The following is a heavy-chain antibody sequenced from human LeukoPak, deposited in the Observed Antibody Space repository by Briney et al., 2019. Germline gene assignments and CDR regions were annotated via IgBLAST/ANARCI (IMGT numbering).Heavy chain of an antibody. CDR1: GGTFSSYA. J-gene: IGHJ6*03. Sequence: ASVKVSCKASGGTFSSYAISWVRQATGQGLEWMGWMNPNSGNTGYAQKFQGRVTMTRNTSISTAYMELSSLRSEDTAVYYCASTRYGSGSYYIQDYYYMDVWGKGTTVTISS. V-gene: IGHV1-8*02. CDR3: ASTRYGSGSYYIQDYYYMDV. D-gene: IGHD3-10*01. CDR2: MNPNSGNT.